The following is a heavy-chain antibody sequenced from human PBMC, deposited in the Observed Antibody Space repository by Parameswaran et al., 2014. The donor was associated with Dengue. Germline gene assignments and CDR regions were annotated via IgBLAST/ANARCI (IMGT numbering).Heavy chain of an antibody. J-gene: IGHJ6*03. D-gene: IGHD2-2*01. CDR2: INPSGGST. Sequence: WVRQAPGQGLEWMGIINPSGGSTSYAQKFQGRVTMTRDTSTSTVYMELSSLRSEDTAVYYCARDRNRGYCSSTSCDITRSYYYYYMDVWGKGTTVTVSS. CDR3: ARDRNRGYCSSTSCDITRSYYYYYMDV. V-gene: IGHV1-46*01.